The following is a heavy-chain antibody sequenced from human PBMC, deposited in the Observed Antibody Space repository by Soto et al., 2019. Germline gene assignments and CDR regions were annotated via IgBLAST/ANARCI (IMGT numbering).Heavy chain of an antibody. J-gene: IGHJ6*02. D-gene: IGHD3-22*01. Sequence: SETLSLTCTVSGGSIISYYWSWIRQPPGKGLEWIGYIYYSGSTNYNPSLKSRVTISVDTSKNQFSLKLSSVTAADTAVYYCASSTYYDSSGYSYYYYYYGMDVWGQGTTVTVSS. CDR2: IYYSGST. V-gene: IGHV4-59*01. CDR1: GGSIISYY. CDR3: ASSTYYDSSGYSYYYYYYGMDV.